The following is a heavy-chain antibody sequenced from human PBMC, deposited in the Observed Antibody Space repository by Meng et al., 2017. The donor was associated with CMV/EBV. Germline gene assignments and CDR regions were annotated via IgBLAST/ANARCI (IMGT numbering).Heavy chain of an antibody. V-gene: IGHV1-2*02. CDR2: INPNSGGT. D-gene: IGHD2-2*01. CDR1: VYTFTGYY. J-gene: IGHJ6*02. Sequence: ASVKVSCKASVYTFTGYYMHWVRQAPGQGLEWMGWINPNSGGTNCAQKFQGRVTMTRDTSISTAYMELSRLRSDDTAVYYCARDGGRYCSSTSCYYGMDVWGQGTTVTVSS. CDR3: ARDGGRYCSSTSCYYGMDV.